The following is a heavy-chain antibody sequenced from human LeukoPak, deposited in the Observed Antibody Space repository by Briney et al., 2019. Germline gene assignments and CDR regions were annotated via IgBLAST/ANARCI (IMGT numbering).Heavy chain of an antibody. Sequence: PSETLSLTCAASGGSFSGYYWSWIRQPPGKGLEWIGEINHNGSTNYKPSLKSRVTISIDTSKNQLYLKLSSVSAADTAVYYCARGVVVVPAALYFDFWGRGTLVSVSS. CDR2: INHNGST. V-gene: IGHV4-34*01. CDR1: GGSFSGYY. CDR3: ARGVVVVPAALYFDF. J-gene: IGHJ4*02. D-gene: IGHD2-2*01.